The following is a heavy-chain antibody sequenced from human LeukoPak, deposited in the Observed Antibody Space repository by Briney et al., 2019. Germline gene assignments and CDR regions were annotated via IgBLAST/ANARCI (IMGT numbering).Heavy chain of an antibody. J-gene: IGHJ4*02. D-gene: IGHD4-17*01. Sequence: GGSLRLSCAASGFTFSSYGMHWVRQAPGKGPEWVAVISYDGSNKYYADSVKGRFTISRDNSKNTLYLQMNSLRAEDTAVYYCAKDLRPHFSYGGNDYWGQGTLVTVSS. CDR1: GFTFSSYG. CDR3: AKDLRPHFSYGGNDY. CDR2: ISYDGSNK. V-gene: IGHV3-30*18.